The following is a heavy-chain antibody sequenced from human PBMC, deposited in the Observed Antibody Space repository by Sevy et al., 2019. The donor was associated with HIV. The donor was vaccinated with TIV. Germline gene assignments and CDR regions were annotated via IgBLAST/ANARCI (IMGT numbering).Heavy chain of an antibody. D-gene: IGHD2-15*01. V-gene: IGHV5-51*01. Sequence: GESLKISCKGSGYSFTSYWIGWVRQMPGKGLEWMGIIYPGDSDTRYSPSFQGQVTISADKSISTAYLQWGSLKASDTAMYYCARLLCSGGSCYSDYYYGMDVWGQGTTVTVSS. CDR2: IYPGDSDT. CDR3: ARLLCSGGSCYSDYYYGMDV. J-gene: IGHJ6*02. CDR1: GYSFTSYW.